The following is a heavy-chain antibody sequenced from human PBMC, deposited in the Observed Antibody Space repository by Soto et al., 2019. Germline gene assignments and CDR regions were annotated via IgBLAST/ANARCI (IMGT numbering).Heavy chain of an antibody. Sequence: QVQLQESGPGLVKPSETLSLTCTVSGGSISSYYWSWIRQPPGKGLEWIGYIYYSGSTNYNPSLKSRVTISVDTSKNQFSLKLSSVTAADTAVYYCARVNSSITTASYNWFDPWGQGTLVTVSS. J-gene: IGHJ5*02. D-gene: IGHD3-22*01. CDR2: IYYSGST. CDR3: ARVNSSITTASYNWFDP. CDR1: GGSISSYY. V-gene: IGHV4-59*01.